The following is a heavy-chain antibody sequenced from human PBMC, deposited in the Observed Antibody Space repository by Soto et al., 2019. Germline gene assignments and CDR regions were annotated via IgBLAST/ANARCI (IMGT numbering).Heavy chain of an antibody. J-gene: IGHJ4*02. CDR1: GFTFSNYA. Sequence: GGSLRLSCVASGFTFSNYAMNWVRQAPGKGLEWVTVISYDGSNKYYADSVKGRITISRDNSRNTLYLQMNNLRAEDTAMYYCARDLGNNYGSFAYWGQGTLVTVSS. CDR3: ARDLGNNYGSFAY. D-gene: IGHD4-17*01. V-gene: IGHV3-30-3*01. CDR2: ISYDGSNK.